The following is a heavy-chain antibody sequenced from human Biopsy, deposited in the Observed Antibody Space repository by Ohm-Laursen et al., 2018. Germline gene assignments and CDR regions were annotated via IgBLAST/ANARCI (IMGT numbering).Heavy chain of an antibody. CDR3: ARGIAVVRSLDV. V-gene: IGHV4-59*08. D-gene: IGHD5-18*01. CDR2: VYSSGST. J-gene: IGHJ6*02. Sequence: GTLSLTCTVSSGSISGYYWTWIRQAPGKGLEFIGYVYSSGSTNYNPSLKSRATISLDTSRNQVSLRLSSVTAADTAVYYCARGIAVVRSLDVWGQGTTVTVSS. CDR1: SGSISGYY.